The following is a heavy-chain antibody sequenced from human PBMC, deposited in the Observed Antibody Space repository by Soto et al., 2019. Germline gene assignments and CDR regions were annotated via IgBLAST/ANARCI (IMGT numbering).Heavy chain of an antibody. Sequence: GGSLRLSCSGSGLTFSTYGLRWVRQTPGKGLEYLSSISNNGGTTGYADSVKGRFTISRDNSNNNLYLQMSSLTAEDTAVYYCVKDKGATIKKVTMDVWGQGTSVTVSS. D-gene: IGHD2-21*02. V-gene: IGHV3-64D*08. CDR3: VKDKGATIKKVTMDV. CDR2: ISNNGGTT. CDR1: GLTFSTYG. J-gene: IGHJ6*02.